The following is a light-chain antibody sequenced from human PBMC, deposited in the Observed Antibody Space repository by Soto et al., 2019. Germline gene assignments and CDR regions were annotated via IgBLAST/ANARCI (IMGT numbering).Light chain of an antibody. CDR3: SSHAGSNHVV. J-gene: IGLJ2*01. V-gene: IGLV2-8*01. CDR1: SSDVGGYNY. Sequence: QSALTRPPSASGSPGQSVTISCTGTSSDVGGYNYVSWYQQHPGKAPKLMIYEVNKWPSGVPDRFSGSKSGNTASLTVSGLQAEDEAHDYYSSHAGSNHVVFGGGTQLTVL. CDR2: EVN.